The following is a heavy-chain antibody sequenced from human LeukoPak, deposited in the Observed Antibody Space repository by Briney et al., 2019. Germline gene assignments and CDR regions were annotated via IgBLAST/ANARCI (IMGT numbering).Heavy chain of an antibody. CDR3: AKDPGGRQWLANRFGY. Sequence: GGSLRLSCAASGFTVSSNYMSWVRQAPGKGLEWVSVISGSGGSTYYADSVKGRFTISRDNSKNTLYLQMNSLRAEDTAVYYCAKDPGGRQWLANRFGYWGQGTLVTVSS. V-gene: IGHV3-23*01. J-gene: IGHJ4*02. CDR1: GFTVSSNY. D-gene: IGHD6-19*01. CDR2: ISGSGGST.